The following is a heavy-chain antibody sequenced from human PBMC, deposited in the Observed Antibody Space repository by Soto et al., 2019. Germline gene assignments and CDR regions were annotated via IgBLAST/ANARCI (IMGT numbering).Heavy chain of an antibody. D-gene: IGHD5-12*01. Sequence: QVQLVQSGAEVKKPGASVKVSCKVSGYTLTELSMHWVRQAPGKGLEWMGGFDPEDGETIYAQKFQGRVTMTEDTSTDTADMELSSLRAEDTAVYYCATLYSGYDSRSYYFDYWGQGTLVTVSS. CDR1: GYTLTELS. V-gene: IGHV1-24*01. CDR2: FDPEDGET. CDR3: ATLYSGYDSRSYYFDY. J-gene: IGHJ4*02.